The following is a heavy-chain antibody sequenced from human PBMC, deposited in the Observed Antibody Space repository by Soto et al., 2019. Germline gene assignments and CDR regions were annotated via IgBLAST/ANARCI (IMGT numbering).Heavy chain of an antibody. J-gene: IGHJ4*02. CDR2: IYYSGST. V-gene: IGHV4-39*01. D-gene: IGHD2-8*01. CDR1: GGSISSSSYY. CDR3: ERWCMATADHY. Sequence: PAGTAARTCTVSGGSISSSSYYWGWIRQPPGKGLEWIGSIYYSGSTYYNPSLKSRVTISVDTSKNQFSLKLSSVTAADTAVYYWERWCMATADHYWCPVILGTVS.